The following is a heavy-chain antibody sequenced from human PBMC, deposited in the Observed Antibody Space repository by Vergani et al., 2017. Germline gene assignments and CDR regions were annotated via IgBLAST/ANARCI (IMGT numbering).Heavy chain of an antibody. D-gene: IGHD3-10*01. CDR3: TTGVDGSGSYYNFYYYGMDV. J-gene: IGHJ6*04. Sequence: EVQLVESGGGLVKPGGSLRLSCAASGFTFSNAWMSWVRQAPGKGLEWVGRIKSKTDGGTTDYAAPVKGRFTISRDDSKNTLYLQMNSLKTEDTAVYYCTTGVDGSGSYYNFYYYGMDVWGEGTTVTVSS. CDR2: IKSKTDGGTT. CDR1: GFTFSNAW. V-gene: IGHV3-15*01.